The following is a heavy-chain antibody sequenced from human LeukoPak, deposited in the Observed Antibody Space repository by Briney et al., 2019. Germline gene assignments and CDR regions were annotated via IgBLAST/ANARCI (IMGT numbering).Heavy chain of an antibody. Sequence: SETLSLTCTVSGGSISSGSYYWRWIRQPAGKGLEWIGRIYTSGSTNYNPSLKSRVTISVDTSKNQFSLKLSSVTAADTAVYYCARDQWEGHYGGPASNWGQGTLVTVSS. D-gene: IGHD4-23*01. CDR1: GGSISSGSYY. V-gene: IGHV4-61*02. CDR2: IYTSGST. CDR3: ARDQWEGHYGGPASN. J-gene: IGHJ4*02.